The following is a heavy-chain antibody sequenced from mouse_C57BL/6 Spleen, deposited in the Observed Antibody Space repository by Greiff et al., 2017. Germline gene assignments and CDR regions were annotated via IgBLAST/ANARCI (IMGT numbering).Heavy chain of an antibody. J-gene: IGHJ2*01. CDR2: IDPSDSYT. D-gene: IGHD1-1*01. CDR3: ALITTVFDY. Sequence: QVQLKQPGAELVMPGASVKLSCKASGYTFTSYWMHWVKQRPGQGLEWIGEIDPSDSYTNYNQKFKGKSTLTVDKSSSTAYMQLSNLTSEDSAVYYCALITTVFDYWGQGTTLTVSS. V-gene: IGHV1-69*01. CDR1: GYTFTSYW.